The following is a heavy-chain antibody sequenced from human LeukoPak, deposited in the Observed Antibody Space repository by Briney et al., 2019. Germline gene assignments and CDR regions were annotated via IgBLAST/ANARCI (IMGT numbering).Heavy chain of an antibody. J-gene: IGHJ4*02. D-gene: IGHD4-17*01. CDR1: GFTFSSYA. Sequence: GGSLRLSCAASGFTFSSYAMSWVRQAPGKGLEWVSAISGSGGSTYYADSMKGRFTISRDNSKNTLYLQMNSLRAEDTAVYYCAKTSSRYGDYTGAIDYWSQGTLVTVSS. CDR2: ISGSGGST. V-gene: IGHV3-23*01. CDR3: AKTSSRYGDYTGAIDY.